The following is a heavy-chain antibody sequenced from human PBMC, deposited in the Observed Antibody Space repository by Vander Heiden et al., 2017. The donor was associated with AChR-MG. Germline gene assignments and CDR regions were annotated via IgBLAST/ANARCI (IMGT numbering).Heavy chain of an antibody. CDR1: GFTFSDYY. V-gene: IGHV3-11*01. CDR3: ARTEYSSSFGAFDI. J-gene: IGHJ3*02. D-gene: IGHD6-6*01. Sequence: QVQLVASGGGLVKPGGSLRLSCAASGFTFSDYYMSWIRQAPGKGLEWVSYISSSGSTIYYADSVKGRFTISRDNAKNSLYLQMNRMRAEDTAVYYCARTEYSSSFGAFDIWGQGTMVTVSS. CDR2: ISSSGSTI.